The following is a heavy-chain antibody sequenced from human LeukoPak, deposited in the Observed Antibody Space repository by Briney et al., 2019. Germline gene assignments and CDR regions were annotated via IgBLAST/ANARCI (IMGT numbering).Heavy chain of an antibody. D-gene: IGHD4-17*01. CDR2: ISGDGGSI. J-gene: IGHJ4*02. Sequence: GGALRLSCAASGFTFDDYAMHWARQTPGRGLEWVSLISGDGGSIYYADSLKGRFTISRDNSRNSLYLQTNSLRTEDTALYYCAKDRVIDPAYGDRGGGFDFWGQGNLVTVSS. CDR3: AKDRVIDPAYGDRGGGFDF. V-gene: IGHV3-43*02. CDR1: GFTFDDYA.